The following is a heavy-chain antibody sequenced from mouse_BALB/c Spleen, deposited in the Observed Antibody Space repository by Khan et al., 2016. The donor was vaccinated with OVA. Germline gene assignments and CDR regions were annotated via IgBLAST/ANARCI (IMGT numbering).Heavy chain of an antibody. J-gene: IGHJ3*01. Sequence: EVQLQESGPDLVKPGASVKMSCKASGYSFTGYYMNWVKQSPGKSLECIGRVNPNTGNTNYNQQFRGKAILIVDTSSSTAYMELRSLTSEDSAVDYCARWYDCLAYWGQGTRVTVSA. V-gene: IGHV1-26*01. CDR3: ARWYDCLAY. CDR2: VNPNTGNT. D-gene: IGHD2-14*01. CDR1: GYSFTGYY.